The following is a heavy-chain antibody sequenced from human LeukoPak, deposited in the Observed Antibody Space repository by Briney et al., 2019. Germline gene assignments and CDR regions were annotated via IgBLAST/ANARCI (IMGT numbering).Heavy chain of an antibody. CDR1: GFTFSSYA. D-gene: IGHD6-19*01. Sequence: GGSLRLSCAASGFTFSSYAMHWVRQAPGKGLEWVAVISYDGSNKYYADSVKGRFTISRDNSKNTLYLQTNSLRAEDTAVYYCARTSSGGAFGYRGQGTLVTVSS. CDR2: ISYDGSNK. J-gene: IGHJ4*02. CDR3: ARTSSGGAFGY. V-gene: IGHV3-30*04.